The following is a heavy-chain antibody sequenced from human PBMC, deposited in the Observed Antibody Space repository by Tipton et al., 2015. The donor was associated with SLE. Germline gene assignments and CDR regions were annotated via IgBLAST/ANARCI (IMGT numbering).Heavy chain of an antibody. CDR3: ARDWGFGLSRDAFDI. CDR1: GGSFSGYY. CDR2: INHSGST. Sequence: LRLSCAVYGGSFSGYYWSWIRQPPGKGLEWIGEINHSGSTNYNPSLKSRATISVDTSKNQFSLKLSSVTAADTAVYYCARDWGFGLSRDAFDIWGQGTMVTASS. J-gene: IGHJ3*02. D-gene: IGHD3/OR15-3a*01. V-gene: IGHV4-34*01.